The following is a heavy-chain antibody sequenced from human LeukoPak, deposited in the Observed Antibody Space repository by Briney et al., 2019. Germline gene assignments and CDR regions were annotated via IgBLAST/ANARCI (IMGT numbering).Heavy chain of an antibody. CDR1: GGTFISYA. V-gene: IGHV1-69*13. Sequence: GASVKVSCKASGGTFISYAISWVRQAPGQGLEWMGGIIPIFGTANYAQKFQGRVTITADESTSTAYMELSSLRSEDTAVYYCARSLPPYYDFWSLYYYYGMDVWGQGTTVTVSS. CDR2: IIPIFGTA. CDR3: ARSLPPYYDFWSLYYYYGMDV. D-gene: IGHD3-3*01. J-gene: IGHJ6*02.